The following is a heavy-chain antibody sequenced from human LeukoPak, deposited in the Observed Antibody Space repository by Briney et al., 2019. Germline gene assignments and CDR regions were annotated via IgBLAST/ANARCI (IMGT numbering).Heavy chain of an antibody. CDR1: GGSFSGYY. J-gene: IGHJ4*02. CDR3: ARVEGGVDY. Sequence: PSETLSLTCAVYGGSFSGYYWSWIRQPPGKGLEWIGEINHSGSTNYNPSLKSRVTISVDTSKNQFSLKLSSVTAADTAVYYCARVEGGVDYWGQGTLVTVSS. V-gene: IGHV4-34*01. D-gene: IGHD3-16*01. CDR2: INHSGST.